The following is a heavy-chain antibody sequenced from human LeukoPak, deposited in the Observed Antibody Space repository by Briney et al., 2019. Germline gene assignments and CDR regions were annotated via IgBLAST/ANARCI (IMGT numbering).Heavy chain of an antibody. V-gene: IGHV3-48*01. D-gene: IGHD3-10*01. Sequence: PGGSLRLSCAASGFTFSSYGMNWVRQAPGKGLEWVSYITTSSNTIYYADSVKGRFTISRDNAKNPLFLQMNSLRAEDTAVYYCARDLRGWPGDFDYWGQGALVTVSS. CDR2: ITTSSNTI. CDR1: GFTFSSYG. CDR3: ARDLRGWPGDFDY. J-gene: IGHJ4*02.